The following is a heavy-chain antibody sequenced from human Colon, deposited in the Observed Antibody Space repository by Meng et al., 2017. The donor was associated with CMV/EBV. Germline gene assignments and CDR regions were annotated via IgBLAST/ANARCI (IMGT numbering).Heavy chain of an antibody. CDR2: IITLFGTT. D-gene: IGHD3-10*01. J-gene: IGHJ6*02. CDR3: ANRLARKDFGSEYYYYDMDV. Sequence: SVKVSCKASGGTFSSSGLTWVRQAPAQGLEWMGGIITLFGTTNYAQKFQGRISITTDESRSTAYMELSSLRSEDTAVYYCANRLARKDFGSEYYYYDMDVWGQGTTVTVSS. V-gene: IGHV1-69*05. CDR1: GGTFSSSG.